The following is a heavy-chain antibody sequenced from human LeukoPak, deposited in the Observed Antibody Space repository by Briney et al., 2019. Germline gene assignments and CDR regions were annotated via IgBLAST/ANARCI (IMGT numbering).Heavy chain of an antibody. V-gene: IGHV3-33*01. CDR2: IWYDGSNK. CDR3: ARARHYYDSSGSLKY. CDR1: GFTFSSYG. D-gene: IGHD3-22*01. J-gene: IGHJ4*02. Sequence: GGSLRLSCAASGFTFSSYGMHWVRQAPGKGLEWVAVIWYDGSNKYYAESVKGRFTISRDNSKNTLYLQMNSLRAEDTAVYYCARARHYYDSSGSLKYWGQGTLVTVSS.